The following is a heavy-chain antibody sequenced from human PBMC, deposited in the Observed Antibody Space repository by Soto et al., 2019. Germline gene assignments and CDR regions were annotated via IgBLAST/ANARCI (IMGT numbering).Heavy chain of an antibody. Sequence: PVESLKIACKGSGFTFTSYWISWLLQMRVKVLEWMGIIYPGDSDSSYSPSFQGQVTISADKSINTAYLHWSSLKASDTAIYYCAKHEGYCSTTTCSNFDYWGQGTLVTVSS. V-gene: IGHV5-51*01. CDR2: IYPGDSDS. D-gene: IGHD2-2*01. CDR1: GFTFTSYW. CDR3: AKHEGYCSTTTCSNFDY. J-gene: IGHJ4*02.